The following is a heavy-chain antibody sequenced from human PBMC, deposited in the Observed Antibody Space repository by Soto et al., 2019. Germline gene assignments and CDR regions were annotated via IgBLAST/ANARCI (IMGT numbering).Heavy chain of an antibody. CDR2: ISAYDGKT. V-gene: IGHV1-18*01. CDR1: GYTFNTYG. D-gene: IGHD3-3*01. J-gene: IGHJ5*02. Sequence: ASVKVSCKTCGYTFNTYGINWVRQAPGQGLELMGWISAYDGKTTYAEKFQGRVTLTTDTSTSTAYMELRSLRSDDTAIYYCARDPHEFWTSYWFDPWGQGTPVTVSS. CDR3: ARDPHEFWTSYWFDP.